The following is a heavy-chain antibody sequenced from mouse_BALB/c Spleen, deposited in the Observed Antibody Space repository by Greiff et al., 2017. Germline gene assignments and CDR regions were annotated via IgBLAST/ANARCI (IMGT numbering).Heavy chain of an antibody. CDR3: ARRDYDGVHWYFDV. CDR2: INPYNGAT. Sequence: VQLQQSGPELVKPGASVKISCKASGYSFTGYYMHWVKQSHVKSLEWIGRINPYNGATSYNQNFKDKASLTVDKSSSTAYMELHSLTSEDSAVYYCARRDYDGVHWYFDVWGAGTTVTVSS. J-gene: IGHJ1*01. CDR1: GYSFTGYY. V-gene: IGHV1-26*01. D-gene: IGHD2-4*01.